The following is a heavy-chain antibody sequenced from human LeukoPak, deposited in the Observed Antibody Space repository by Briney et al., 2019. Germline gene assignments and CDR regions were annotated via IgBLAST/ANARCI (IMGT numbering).Heavy chain of an antibody. CDR1: GFTVSNYE. CDR2: ISTNGRTI. Sequence: GGSLRLSCAASGFTVSNYEINWVRQAPGKGLEWVSYISTNGRTIYYADSVKGRFIISRDNAKNSLYLQMNSLRAEDTAVYYCARLRIGLGAFDIWGQGTTVTVSS. CDR3: ARLRIGLGAFDI. D-gene: IGHD3/OR15-3a*01. V-gene: IGHV3-48*03. J-gene: IGHJ3*02.